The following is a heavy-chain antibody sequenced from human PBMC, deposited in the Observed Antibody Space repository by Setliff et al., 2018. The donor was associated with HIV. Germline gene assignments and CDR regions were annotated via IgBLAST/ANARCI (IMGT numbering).Heavy chain of an antibody. CDR1: GGSISSSSYY. CDR3: ARREYSSSSPPFDY. CDR2: IYYSGST. V-gene: IGHV4-39*01. J-gene: IGHJ4*02. D-gene: IGHD6-6*01. Sequence: PSETLSLTCTVSGGSISSSSYYWGWIRQPPGKGLEWIGTIYYSGSTYSNPSLTSRVTMSVDTSKNQFSLKLISVTAADTAVYYCARREYSSSSPPFDYWGQGTLVTVSS.